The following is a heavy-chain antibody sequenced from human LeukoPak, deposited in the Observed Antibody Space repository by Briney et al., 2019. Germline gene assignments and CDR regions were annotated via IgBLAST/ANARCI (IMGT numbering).Heavy chain of an antibody. D-gene: IGHD6-6*01. CDR3: AKDWRTKGMGYRSSSPGVDY. V-gene: IGHV3-30*02. J-gene: IGHJ4*02. CDR1: GFTFSSYG. CDR2: IRYDGSNK. Sequence: GGSLRLSCAASGFTFSSYGMHWVRQAPGKGLEWVAFIRYDGSNKYYADSVKGRFTISRDNSKNTLYLQMNSLRAEDTAVYYCAKDWRTKGMGYRSSSPGVDYWGQGTLVTVSS.